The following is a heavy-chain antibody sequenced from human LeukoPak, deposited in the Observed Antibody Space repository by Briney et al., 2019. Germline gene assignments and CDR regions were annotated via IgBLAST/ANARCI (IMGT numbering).Heavy chain of an antibody. Sequence: SETLSLTCAVSGYSISSNHYWGRIRQPPGKGVEGIGSFYHTGVTYFNPSLQSRVTISVDPSNNQFSLKLSSVTPAPTAVYYCVTSRSDQLLNVAWFAPWGQGTLVTVSS. CDR3: VTSRSDQLLNVAWFAP. J-gene: IGHJ5*02. V-gene: IGHV4-38-2*01. CDR1: GYSISSNHY. D-gene: IGHD2-2*01. CDR2: FYHTGVT.